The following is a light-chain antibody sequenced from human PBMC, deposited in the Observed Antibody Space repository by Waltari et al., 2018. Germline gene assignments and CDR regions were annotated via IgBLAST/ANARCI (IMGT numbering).Light chain of an antibody. CDR2: KDI. J-gene: IGLJ3*02. V-gene: IGLV3-25*03. Sequence: SYELTQPPSVSVSPGQTARITCSGDALPKQYVCWYPQKAGQAPVLLIYKDIERSSGIPERFAGSSSGTTVTLPISGVQAEDEADYYCQSVDSSGTFWVFGGGTKLTVL. CDR1: ALPKQY. CDR3: QSVDSSGTFWV.